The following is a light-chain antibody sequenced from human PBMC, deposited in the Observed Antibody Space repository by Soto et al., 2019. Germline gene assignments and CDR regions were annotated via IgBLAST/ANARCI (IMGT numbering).Light chain of an antibody. CDR2: AVS. CDR1: SSDVGGYKY. J-gene: IGLJ1*01. Sequence: QSVLTQPASVSGSPGQSITTSCTGTSSDVGGYKYVSWYQQHPGKAPKLMIYAVSNRPSGVSNHFSGSKSGNTASLTISGLQAEDEADYYCSSYTSSSIYVFGAGTKVTVL. V-gene: IGLV2-14*01. CDR3: SSYTSSSIYV.